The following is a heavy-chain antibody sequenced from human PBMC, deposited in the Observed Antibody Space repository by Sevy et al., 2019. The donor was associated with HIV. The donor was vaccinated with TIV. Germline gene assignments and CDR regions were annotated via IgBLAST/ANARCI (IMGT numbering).Heavy chain of an antibody. CDR1: GFTFSTYA. CDR3: AGERTYHYDSSGSDYGYYGMDV. Sequence: GGSLRLSCAASGFTFSTYAMHWVRQAPGKGLEWVAVISYDGSIKYSADSVKGRFTISRDNSKNTLYLQMNSLRPEDTAVYYCAGERTYHYDSSGSDYGYYGMDVWGQGATVTVSS. D-gene: IGHD3-22*01. CDR2: ISYDGSIK. J-gene: IGHJ6*02. V-gene: IGHV3-30*04.